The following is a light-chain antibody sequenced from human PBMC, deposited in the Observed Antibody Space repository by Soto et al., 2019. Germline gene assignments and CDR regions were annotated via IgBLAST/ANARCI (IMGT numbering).Light chain of an antibody. CDR3: SSYTSYYV. CDR1: SSDVGGYNY. CDR2: DVS. Sequence: QSVLTQPASVSGFPGQSITISCTGTSSDVGGYNYVSWYQQHPGKAPKLMIYDVSNRPSGVSNRFSGSKSGNTASLTISGLQAEDEADYYCSSYTSYYVFGTRTKVTVL. J-gene: IGLJ1*01. V-gene: IGLV2-14*01.